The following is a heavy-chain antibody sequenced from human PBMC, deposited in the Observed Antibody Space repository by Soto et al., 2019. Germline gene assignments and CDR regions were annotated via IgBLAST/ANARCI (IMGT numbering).Heavy chain of an antibody. D-gene: IGHD1-20*01. CDR1: GYTFTSYG. J-gene: IGHJ5*02. CDR2: ISAYNGNT. Sequence: QVHLVQSGAEVKKPGASVKVSCKASGYTFTSYGITWVRQAPGQGLEWMGWISAYNGNTKYAQKLQGRVTMTTDTSTSTAYMELRSWRSDAKAVYYCARGAPIGMSDHWGQRTLVTVSS. V-gene: IGHV1-18*01. CDR3: ARGAPIGMSDH.